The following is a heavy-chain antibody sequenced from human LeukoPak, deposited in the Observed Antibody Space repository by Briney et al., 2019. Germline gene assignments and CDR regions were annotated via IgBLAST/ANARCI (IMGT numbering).Heavy chain of an antibody. V-gene: IGHV1-69*06. CDR3: ANHWYSSSSGAFDY. J-gene: IGHJ4*02. CDR1: GGTFSSYA. D-gene: IGHD6-6*01. CDR2: IIPMFGTA. Sequence: SVKVSCKASGGTFSSYAISWVRQAPGQGLEWMGGIIPMFGTANYAQKFQGRVTITADKSTSTAYMELSSLRSEDTAVYYCANHWYSSSSGAFDYWGQGTLVTVSS.